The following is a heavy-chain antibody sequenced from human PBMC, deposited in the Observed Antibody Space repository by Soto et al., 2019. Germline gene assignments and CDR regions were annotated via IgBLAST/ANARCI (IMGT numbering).Heavy chain of an antibody. J-gene: IGHJ4*02. D-gene: IGHD2-2*01. CDR1: GGSISSGGYY. V-gene: IGHV4-31*03. Sequence: SETLSLTCTVSGGSISSGGYYWSWIRQHPGKGLEWIGYIYYSGSTYYNPSLKSRVTISVDTSKNQFSLKLSSVTAADTAVYYCARVLLGSSTSCHFDYWGQGTLVTVSS. CDR2: IYYSGST. CDR3: ARVLLGSSTSCHFDY.